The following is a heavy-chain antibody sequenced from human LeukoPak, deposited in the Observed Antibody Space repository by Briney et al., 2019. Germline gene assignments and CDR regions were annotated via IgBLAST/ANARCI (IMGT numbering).Heavy chain of an antibody. Sequence: GGSLRLSCAASGXNFRDFSMHWVRQVPGQGLEWVSLVSGDGDTTHYADSLKGRFTISRDNNKNSVFLHMNSLRIEDTAFYYCAKGNNSLSYNFDYWGQGALVTVSS. J-gene: IGHJ4*02. D-gene: IGHD2/OR15-2a*01. CDR2: VSGDGDTT. CDR3: AKGNNSLSYNFDY. V-gene: IGHV3-43*02. CDR1: GXNFRDFS.